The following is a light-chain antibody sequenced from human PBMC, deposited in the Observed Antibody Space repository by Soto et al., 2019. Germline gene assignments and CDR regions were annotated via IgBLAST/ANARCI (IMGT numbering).Light chain of an antibody. V-gene: IGLV2-23*01. CDR1: SNDVGKYNL. CDR3: CSYAGSSDVV. J-gene: IGLJ2*01. Sequence: QSALTQPASVSGSPGQSITISCTGTSNDVGKYNLVSWYQHHPGKAPKLMIYDGTKRPSGVSNRFSGSKSGNTASLTISGLQAEDEGDYYCCSYAGSSDVVLGGGTKLTV. CDR2: DGT.